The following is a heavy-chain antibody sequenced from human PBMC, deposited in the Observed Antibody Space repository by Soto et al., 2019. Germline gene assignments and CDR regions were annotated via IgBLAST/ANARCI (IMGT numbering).Heavy chain of an antibody. Sequence: PSETLSLTCAVSGGSISSGAYSWSWIRQPPGKGLEWVGYIYHSGSTYYNPSLKSRVTISVDRSKNRFSLNLNSVTAADTAVYYCARTLYGDNVDYWGQGTLVTVSS. D-gene: IGHD4-17*01. CDR1: GGSISSGAYS. CDR2: IYHSGST. V-gene: IGHV4-30-2*01. J-gene: IGHJ4*02. CDR3: ARTLYGDNVDY.